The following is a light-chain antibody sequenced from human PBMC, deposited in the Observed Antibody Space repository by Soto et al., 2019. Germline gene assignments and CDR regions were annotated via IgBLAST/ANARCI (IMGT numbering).Light chain of an antibody. CDR3: QQYNYWPPLT. J-gene: IGKJ4*01. CDR2: GAS. V-gene: IGKV3-15*01. Sequence: EIVMTQSPATLSVSPGERATRSCRASQSVSSNLAWYQQKPGQAPRLLIYGASTRATGIPARFSGSGSGTEVTLTISSLQSADFAVYYCQQYNYWPPLTFGGGTKVEIK. CDR1: QSVSSN.